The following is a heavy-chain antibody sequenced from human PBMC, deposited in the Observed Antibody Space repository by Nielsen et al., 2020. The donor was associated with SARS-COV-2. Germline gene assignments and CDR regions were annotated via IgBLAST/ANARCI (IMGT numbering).Heavy chain of an antibody. CDR3: ARVDTVLRGGAHSFYYGLDV. V-gene: IGHV1-18*04. CDR2: ISAYTGNT. CDR1: GYIFTNYG. Sequence: ASVKVSCKASGYIFTNYGISWVRQAPGQGLEWMGWISAYTGNTNYAQNLQGRVTMTTDTSTSTAFMDLTSLRSDDTAVYYCARVDTVLRGGAHSFYYGLDVWGQGTTVTVSS. J-gene: IGHJ6*02. D-gene: IGHD2-8*01.